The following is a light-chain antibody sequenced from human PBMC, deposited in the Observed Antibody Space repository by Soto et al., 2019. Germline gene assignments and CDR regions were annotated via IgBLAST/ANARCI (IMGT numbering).Light chain of an antibody. V-gene: IGKV3-15*01. CDR2: GAS. J-gene: IGKJ4*01. CDR3: QHYNNRLPPVT. CDR1: QSVSTN. Sequence: DIVLTQSPVTVSVSPGEIATLSCRASQSVSTNLAWYQHKLGQAPRLLIYGASTRVIGIPARFSGSASGTDFTLTINYLKSEDFGTYCCQHYNNRLPPVTVGGATKVVI.